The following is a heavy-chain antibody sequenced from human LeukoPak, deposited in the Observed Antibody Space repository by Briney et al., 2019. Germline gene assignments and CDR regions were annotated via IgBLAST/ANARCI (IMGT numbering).Heavy chain of an antibody. CDR2: IRYDGSNK. CDR3: AKNYYDSGSYWDAFDI. V-gene: IGHV3-30*02. CDR1: GFTFRSYG. Sequence: PGGSLRLSCAAFGFTFRSYGMHWVRQAPGKGLEWVAFIRYDGSNKNYADSVKGRFTISRDNSKNTLYLQMNSLRAEDTAVYYCAKNYYDSGSYWDAFDIWGQGTMVTVSS. J-gene: IGHJ3*02. D-gene: IGHD3-10*01.